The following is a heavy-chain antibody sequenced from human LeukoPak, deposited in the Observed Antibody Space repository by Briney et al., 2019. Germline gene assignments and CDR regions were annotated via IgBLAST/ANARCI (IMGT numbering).Heavy chain of an antibody. CDR1: GFTFSRYW. J-gene: IGHJ4*02. V-gene: IGHV3-7*01. CDR2: IKQDGSEK. Sequence: GWSLRLSCAASGFTFSRYWMSWVGLAPGEGLEGVANIKQDGSEKYYVDSVKGRFTISRDNAKNTLYLQMNSLRAEDTAVYYCAREPLNSSSWLGLDYWGQGTLVTVSS. D-gene: IGHD6-13*01. CDR3: AREPLNSSSWLGLDY.